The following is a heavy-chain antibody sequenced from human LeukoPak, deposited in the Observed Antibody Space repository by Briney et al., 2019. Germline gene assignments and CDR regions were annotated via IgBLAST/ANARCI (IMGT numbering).Heavy chain of an antibody. V-gene: IGHV2-5*02. D-gene: IGHD2-21*02. CDR3: AHRRDSPGYFDY. CDR2: IYWDDDK. J-gene: IGHJ4*02. CDR1: GFSLSTSGVG. Sequence: SGPTLVNPTQTLTLTCTFSGFSLSTSGVGVGWIRQPPGKALGWLALIYWDDDKRYSPSLKSRLTITKDTSKNQVVLTMTNMDHVDTATYYCAHRRDSPGYFDYWGQGALVTVSS.